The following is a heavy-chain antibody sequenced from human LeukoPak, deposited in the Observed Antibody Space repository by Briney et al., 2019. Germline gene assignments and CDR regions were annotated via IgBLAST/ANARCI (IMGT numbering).Heavy chain of an antibody. Sequence: SVRVSCKSSLGTFSSYVSSRGREAPGQGLERRGGIIPIFGTANYAQKFQGRVTITADESTSTAYMELYSLRSEDTAVYFCARPDEDRGYTYGYSYWGQGTLVTVSS. CDR3: ARPDEDRGYTYGYSY. CDR1: LGTFSSYV. CDR2: IIPIFGTA. D-gene: IGHD5-18*01. J-gene: IGHJ4*02. V-gene: IGHV1-69*13.